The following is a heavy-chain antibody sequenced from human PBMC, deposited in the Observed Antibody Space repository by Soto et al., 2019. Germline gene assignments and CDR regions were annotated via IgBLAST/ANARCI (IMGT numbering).Heavy chain of an antibody. D-gene: IGHD3-16*02. CDR1: GGTFSSYA. J-gene: IGHJ4*02. V-gene: IGHV1-69*13. Sequence: SVKVSCKASGGTFSSYAISWVRQVPGQGLEWMGGIIPIFGTANYAQKFQGRVTITADESTSTAYMELSSLRSEDTAVYYCARVGDYVWGSYRYGLDYWGQGTLVTVSS. CDR3: ARVGDYVWGSYRYGLDY. CDR2: IIPIFGTA.